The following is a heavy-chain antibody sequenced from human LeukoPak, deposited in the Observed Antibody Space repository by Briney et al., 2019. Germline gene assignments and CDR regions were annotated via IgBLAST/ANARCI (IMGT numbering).Heavy chain of an antibody. CDR2: IIPIFGTA. V-gene: IGHV1-69*13. J-gene: IGHJ5*02. CDR1: GGTFSSYA. D-gene: IGHD3-10*01. CDR3: ARIDLHYYGSGSRNWFDP. Sequence: SVKVSCKASGGTFSSYAISWVRQAPGQGLEWMGGIIPIFGTANYAQKFQGRVTITADESTSTAYTELSSLRSEDTAVYYCARIDLHYYGSGSRNWFDPWGQGTLVTVSS.